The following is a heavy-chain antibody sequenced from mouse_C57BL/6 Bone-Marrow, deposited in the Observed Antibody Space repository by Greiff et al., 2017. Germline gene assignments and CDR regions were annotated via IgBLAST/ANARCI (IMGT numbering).Heavy chain of an antibody. Sequence: VQLQQSGAELVRPGSSVKMSCKTSGYTFTSYGLNWVKQRPGQGLEWIGYIYIGNGYTEYNEKFKGKATLTSDTSSSTAYMQLSSLTSEDSAIYFCAPIYYYGSSFLNYARDYWGQGTSVTVSS. V-gene: IGHV1-58*01. D-gene: IGHD1-1*01. J-gene: IGHJ4*01. CDR2: IYIGNGYT. CDR3: APIYYYGSSFLNYARDY. CDR1: GYTFTSYG.